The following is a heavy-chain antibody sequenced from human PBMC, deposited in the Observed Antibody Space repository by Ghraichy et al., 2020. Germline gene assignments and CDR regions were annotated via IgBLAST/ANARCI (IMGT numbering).Heavy chain of an antibody. CDR1: GGSISGFY. V-gene: IGHV4-59*08. Sequence: SETLSLTCTVSGGSISGFYWSWIRQSPGKGLEWIGYIGHSGTTNYNPSLKSRVSMSADTSKNQFSLKLNSVTAADTAVYYCARGERLGLDSWGQGPLVTVSS. CDR2: IGHSGTT. D-gene: IGHD3-10*01. J-gene: IGHJ5*01. CDR3: ARGERLGLDS.